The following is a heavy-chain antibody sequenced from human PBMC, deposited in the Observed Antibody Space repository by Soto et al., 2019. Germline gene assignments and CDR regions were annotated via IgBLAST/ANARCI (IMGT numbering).Heavy chain of an antibody. CDR2: ISSSSSYI. CDR1: GFTFSSYS. V-gene: IGHV3-21*01. CDR3: ARGSSNWAYYFDF. J-gene: IGHJ4*02. Sequence: PGWPLRLSCAASGFTFSSYSVNWVRPAPGKGLEWVSSISSSSSYIYYADSVKGRFTISRDNAKNSLYLQMNSLRDDDTAVYYCARGSSNWAYYFDFWGQGTLVTVSS. D-gene: IGHD6-13*01.